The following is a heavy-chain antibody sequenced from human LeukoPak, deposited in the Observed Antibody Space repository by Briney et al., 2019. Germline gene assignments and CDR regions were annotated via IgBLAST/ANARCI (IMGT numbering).Heavy chain of an antibody. CDR1: GFTFSSYW. CDR2: IYSGGST. V-gene: IGHV3-53*01. J-gene: IGHJ3*02. Sequence: GALRLSCAASGFTFSSYWMTWVRQAPGKGLEWVSVIYSGGSTYYADSVKGRFTISRDNSKNTLYLQLNSLRAEDTAVYYCAREGTPLIWGQGTMVTVSS. CDR3: AREGTPLI. D-gene: IGHD1-1*01.